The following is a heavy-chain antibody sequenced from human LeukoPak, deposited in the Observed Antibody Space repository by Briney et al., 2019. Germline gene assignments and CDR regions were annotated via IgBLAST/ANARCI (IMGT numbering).Heavy chain of an antibody. CDR1: GGTFSSYA. CDR3: ALDSSSSLNYYYMDV. D-gene: IGHD6-6*01. CDR2: IIPILGIA. J-gene: IGHJ6*03. V-gene: IGHV1-69*04. Sequence: SVKVSCKASGGTFSSYAISWVRQAPGQGLEWMGRIIPILGIANYAQKFQGRVTITADKSTSTAYMELSSLRSEDTAVYYCALDSSSSLNYYYMDVWGKGTTVTVSS.